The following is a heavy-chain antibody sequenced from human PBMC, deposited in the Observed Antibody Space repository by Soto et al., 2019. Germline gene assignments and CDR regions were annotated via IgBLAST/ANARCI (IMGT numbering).Heavy chain of an antibody. Sequence: ESGGGLVQPGGSLRLSCAASGFTVSSNYMSWVRQAPGKGLEWVSVIYSGGSTYYADSVKGRFTISRDNSKNTLYLQMNSLRAEDTAVYYCARAPNFWSGYYTFDPWGQGTLVTVSS. CDR1: GFTVSSNY. D-gene: IGHD3-3*01. CDR2: IYSGGST. J-gene: IGHJ5*02. CDR3: ARAPNFWSGYYTFDP. V-gene: IGHV3-66*01.